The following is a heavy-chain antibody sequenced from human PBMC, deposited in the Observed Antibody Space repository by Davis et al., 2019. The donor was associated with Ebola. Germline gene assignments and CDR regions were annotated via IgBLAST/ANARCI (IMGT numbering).Heavy chain of an antibody. CDR2: ISGSGGNT. V-gene: IGHV3-23*01. CDR3: AKGDCSGGICYPDY. J-gene: IGHJ4*02. D-gene: IGHD2-15*01. Sequence: GGSLRLSCAASGFIFSSYAVSWVRQAPGKGLEWVSAISGSGGNTYYADSVKGRFTISRDNSKNTLFLQMNSPRAEDTAVYYCAKGDCSGGICYPDYWGQGTLVTVSS. CDR1: GFIFSSYA.